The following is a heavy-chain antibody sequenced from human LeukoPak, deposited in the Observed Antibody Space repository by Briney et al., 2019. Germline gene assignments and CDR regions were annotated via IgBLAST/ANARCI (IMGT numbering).Heavy chain of an antibody. D-gene: IGHD6-19*01. Sequence: ASVKVSCKASGGTFSSYAISWVRQAPGQGLEWMGRIIPIFGTANYAQKFQGRVTITTDESTSTAYMELSSLRSEDTAVYYRARELSVAGTRWLDYWGQGTLVTVSS. V-gene: IGHV1-69*05. J-gene: IGHJ4*02. CDR3: ARELSVAGTRWLDY. CDR2: IIPIFGTA. CDR1: GGTFSSYA.